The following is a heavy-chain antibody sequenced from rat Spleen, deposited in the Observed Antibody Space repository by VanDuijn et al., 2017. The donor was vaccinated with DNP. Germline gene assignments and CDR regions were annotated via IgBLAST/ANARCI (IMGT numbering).Heavy chain of an antibody. J-gene: IGHJ2*01. D-gene: IGHD1-12*02. V-gene: IGHV2-6*01. Sequence: QVQLKESGPGLVQPSQTLSLTCTVSGFSLTSYSVGWVRQPPGRGLEWIAAVSSGGITYYNSPLKSRLSVSRDTSRSQVFLRMNSLQTEDTAMYFCARSDYSDDGFYYGYFDYWGQGVMVTVSS. CDR3: ARSDYSDDGFYYGYFDY. CDR1: GFSLTSYS. CDR2: VSSGGIT.